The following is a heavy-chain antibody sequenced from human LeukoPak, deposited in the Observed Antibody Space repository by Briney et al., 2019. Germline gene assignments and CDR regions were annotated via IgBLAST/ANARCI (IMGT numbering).Heavy chain of an antibody. CDR3: ARASRLDYHYGMDV. J-gene: IGHJ6*02. CDR1: GFIFSRDE. V-gene: IGHV3-48*03. CDR2: IDTSGGDI. D-gene: IGHD3-9*01. Sequence: PGGSLRLSCAASGFIFSRDEMNWVRQAPGKGLEWVSYIDTSGGDIYYADSVKGRFTISRDNAKNSVYLQMCSLRVEDTAVYYCARASRLDYHYGMDVWGQGTTVTVSS.